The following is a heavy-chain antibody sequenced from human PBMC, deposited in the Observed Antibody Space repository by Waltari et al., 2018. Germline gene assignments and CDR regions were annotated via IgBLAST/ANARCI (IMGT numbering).Heavy chain of an antibody. CDR3: ASVDWESPAFDI. CDR2: MNPNSGNT. D-gene: IGHD2-21*01. V-gene: IGHV1-8*02. CDR1: GYTFTSYP. Sequence: QVQLVQSGAEVKKPGASVKVSCKSSGYTFTSYPMHWLRQAPGQGLEWMGWMNPNSGNTGYAQKFQGRVTMTRNTSISTAYMELSSLRSEDTAVYYCASVDWESPAFDIWGQGTMVTVSS. J-gene: IGHJ3*02.